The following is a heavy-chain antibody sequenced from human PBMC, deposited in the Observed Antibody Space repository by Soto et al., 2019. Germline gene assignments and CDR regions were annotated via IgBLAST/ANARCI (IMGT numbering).Heavy chain of an antibody. CDR3: VTGHWSKPL. J-gene: IGHJ4*02. CDR1: GFTFSTAW. V-gene: IGHV3-7*01. CDR2: IKNDGSEI. Sequence: EVQLVASGGGLVQPGGSLRLSCAASGFTFSTAWMSWVRQAPGKGLEWVANIKNDGSEIYYVDSVKGRFTMSRDNAQNSLYLHMNSLIAEDTAVYYCVTGHWSKPLGGQGTLVTVSS. D-gene: IGHD1-1*01.